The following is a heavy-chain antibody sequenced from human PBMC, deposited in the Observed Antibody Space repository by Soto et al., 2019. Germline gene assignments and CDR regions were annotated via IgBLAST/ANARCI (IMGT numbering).Heavy chain of an antibody. CDR3: ARGLSSGYYEYYFDY. V-gene: IGHV1-69*13. Sequence: SVKISCKASGGTFSSYAIGWVRQAPGQGLEWMGGIIPIFGTANYAQKFQGRVTITADESTSTAYMELSSLRSEDTAVYYCARGLSSGYYEYYFDYWGQGTLVTVSS. CDR1: GGTFSSYA. D-gene: IGHD3-22*01. CDR2: IIPIFGTA. J-gene: IGHJ4*02.